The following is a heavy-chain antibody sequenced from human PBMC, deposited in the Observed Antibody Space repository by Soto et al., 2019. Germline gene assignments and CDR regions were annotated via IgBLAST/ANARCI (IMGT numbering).Heavy chain of an antibody. CDR2: ISTTNSYI. J-gene: IGHJ4*02. CDR1: GFRFSTYS. D-gene: IGHD3-22*01. Sequence: EVQLVESGGGLVKPGGSLSLSCAASGFRFSTYSMNWVRQAPGKGLEWVASISTTNSYIYYADSVRGRFTISRDNAKNSLFLQMNSLRAEDTAVYYCTRDPVPDSSGYFPFDYWGQGTLVTVS. V-gene: IGHV3-21*01. CDR3: TRDPVPDSSGYFPFDY.